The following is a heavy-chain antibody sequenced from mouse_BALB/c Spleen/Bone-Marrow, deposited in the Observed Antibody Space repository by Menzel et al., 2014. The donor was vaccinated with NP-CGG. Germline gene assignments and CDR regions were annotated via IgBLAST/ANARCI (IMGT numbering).Heavy chain of an antibody. Sequence: EVKLMESGGGLVQPGGSLKLSCAASGFDFSSYWMNWARQAPGKGLEWIGEINPDSSTINYTPSLKDKFIISRDNAKNTLYLQVSKVRSEDTALYYCARLHYYGYGAYWGQETLVTVSA. V-gene: IGHV4-1*02. CDR3: ARLHYYGYGAY. D-gene: IGHD1-2*01. J-gene: IGHJ3*01. CDR2: INPDSSTI. CDR1: GFDFSSYW.